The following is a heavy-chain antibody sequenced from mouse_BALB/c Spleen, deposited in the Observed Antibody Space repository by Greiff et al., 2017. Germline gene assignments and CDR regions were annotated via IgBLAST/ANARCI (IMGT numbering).Heavy chain of an antibody. CDR2: ISSGGSYT. D-gene: IGHD1-1*01. CDR1: GFTFSSYA. V-gene: IGHV5-9-3*01. J-gene: IGHJ4*01. Sequence: EVQLVESGGGLVKPGGSLKLSCAASGFTFSSYAMSWVRQTPEKRLEWVATISSGGSYTYYPDSVKGRFTISRDNAKNTLYLQMSSLRSEDTAMYYCARHYYGSSYEMDYWGQGTSVTVSS. CDR3: ARHYYGSSYEMDY.